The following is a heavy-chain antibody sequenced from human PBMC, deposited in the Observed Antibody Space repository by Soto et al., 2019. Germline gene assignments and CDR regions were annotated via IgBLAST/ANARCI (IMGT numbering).Heavy chain of an antibody. Sequence: GGSLRLSCAASGFTFSSYAMSWVRQAPGKGLEWVSAISGSGGSTYYADSVKGRFTISRDDSKNTVYLQMNNLKIEDSAVYFCTTGSRYWGQGTLVTVSS. J-gene: IGHJ4*02. CDR2: ISGSGGST. CDR1: GFTFSSYA. D-gene: IGHD3-10*01. V-gene: IGHV3-23*01. CDR3: TTGSRY.